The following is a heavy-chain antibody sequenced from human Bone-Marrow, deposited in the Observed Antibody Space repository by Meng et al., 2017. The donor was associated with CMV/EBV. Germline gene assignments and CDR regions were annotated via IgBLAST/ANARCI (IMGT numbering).Heavy chain of an antibody. V-gene: IGHV3-23*03. D-gene: IGHD3-3*01. J-gene: IGHJ6*02. CDR3: AKDMNDFWSGYYLSAYIRDYYYYGMDA. CDR1: GFTFSSYA. Sequence: GESLKISCAASGFTFSSYAMSWVRQAPGKGLEWVSVIYSGGSSTYYADSVKGRFTISRDNSKNTLYLQMNSLRAEDTAVYYCAKDMNDFWSGYYLSAYIRDYYYYGMDAWGQGTTVTVSS. CDR2: IYSGGSST.